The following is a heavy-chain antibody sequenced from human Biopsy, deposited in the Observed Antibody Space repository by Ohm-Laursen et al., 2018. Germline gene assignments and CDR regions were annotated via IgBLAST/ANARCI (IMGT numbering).Heavy chain of an antibody. Sequence: SDTLPLTCAISGDSVSSNRAAWNWIRQSPSRGLEWLGRTFYRAKWYSDFAVSVKSRITLTPDPSTNQFSLQLNSVTPDDTAVYYCARSGSDSLNYYFDFWGQGTLVTVSS. J-gene: IGHJ4*02. V-gene: IGHV6-1*01. CDR1: GDSVSSNRAA. CDR3: ARSGSDSLNYYFDF. CDR2: TFYRAKWYS. D-gene: IGHD2-21*02.